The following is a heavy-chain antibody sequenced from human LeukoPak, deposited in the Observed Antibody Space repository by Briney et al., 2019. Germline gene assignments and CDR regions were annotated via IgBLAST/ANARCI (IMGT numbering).Heavy chain of an antibody. CDR1: GFTFSTYD. Sequence: GGSLRLSCAASGFTFSTYDMHWVRQATGKSLEWVSAIGPTADTYYADSVRGRFTISRENAKNSLYLQMNNLRAGDTGVYYCARDACSAGRCYHDYWGQGTLVTVSS. J-gene: IGHJ4*02. V-gene: IGHV3-13*01. D-gene: IGHD2-15*01. CDR3: ARDACSAGRCYHDY. CDR2: IGPTADT.